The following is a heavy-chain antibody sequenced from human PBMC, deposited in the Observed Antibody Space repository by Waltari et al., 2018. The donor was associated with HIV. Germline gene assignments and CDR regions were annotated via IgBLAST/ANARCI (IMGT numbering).Heavy chain of an antibody. Sequence: EVQLVESGGGLVQPGGSMRLSCAASGFTFSSYDQHWVRQATGKGLEWVSAIGTAGDTYYPGSVKGRFTISRENAKNSLYLQMNSLRAGDTAVYYCARVRHDAFDIWGQGTMVTVSS. V-gene: IGHV3-13*01. CDR1: GFTFSSYD. CDR2: IGTAGDT. J-gene: IGHJ3*02. CDR3: ARVRHDAFDI.